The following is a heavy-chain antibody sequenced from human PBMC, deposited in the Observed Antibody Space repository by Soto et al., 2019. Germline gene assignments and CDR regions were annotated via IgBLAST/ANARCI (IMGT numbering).Heavy chain of an antibody. CDR2: IFSTDEK. D-gene: IGHD2-2*01. V-gene: IGHV2-26*01. CDR1: GFSLSNARMG. J-gene: IGHJ5*02. CDR3: ARIWVVPAAMEGYNWFDP. Sequence: QVTLKESGPVLVKPTETLTLTCTVSGFSLSNARMGVSWIRQPPGKALEWLAHIFSTDEKSYSTSLKSKLTSSKDTSKSQVVRTMTNMDPVDTSTYYCARIWVVPAAMEGYNWFDPWGQGTLVTVSS.